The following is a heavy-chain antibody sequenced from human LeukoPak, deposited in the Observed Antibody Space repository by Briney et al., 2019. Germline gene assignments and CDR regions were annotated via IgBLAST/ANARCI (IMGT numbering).Heavy chain of an antibody. J-gene: IGHJ4*02. CDR2: IYNSGNN. Sequence: PSETLSLTCTVSGGSIGSCYWSWIRQPPGKGLEWIGYIYNSGNNNYNPSLKSRVTMSVDTSKNQFSLKLSSVTAADTAVYYCARASVLLSADYWGQGILVIVSA. D-gene: IGHD3-10*01. CDR3: ARASVLLSADY. V-gene: IGHV4-59*01. CDR1: GGSIGSCY.